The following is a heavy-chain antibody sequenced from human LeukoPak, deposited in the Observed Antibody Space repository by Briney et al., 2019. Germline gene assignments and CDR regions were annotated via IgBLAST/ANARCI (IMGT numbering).Heavy chain of an antibody. Sequence: GGSLRLSCAASGFTVSSNYMSWVRQAPGKGLEWVSVIYSGGSTYYADSVKGRFTISRDNSKNTLYLHMNSLRAEDTAVYYCARGPFYCSSTSCHRAPFDPWGQGTLVTVSS. J-gene: IGHJ5*02. V-gene: IGHV3-53*01. CDR1: GFTVSSNY. CDR3: ARGPFYCSSTSCHRAPFDP. CDR2: IYSGGST. D-gene: IGHD2-2*01.